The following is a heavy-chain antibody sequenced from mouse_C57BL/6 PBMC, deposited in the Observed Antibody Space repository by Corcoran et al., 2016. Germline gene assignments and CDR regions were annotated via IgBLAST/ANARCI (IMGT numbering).Heavy chain of an antibody. D-gene: IGHD1-1*01. CDR2: INPNNGGT. CDR1: GYTFTDYY. J-gene: IGHJ2*01. CDR3: ARKKSYYYGSDY. Sequence: EVQLQQSGPELVKPGASGKISCKASGYTFTDYYMNWVKQSHGKSLEWIGDINPNNGGTSYNQKFKGKATLTVDKSSSTAYMELRSLTSEDSAVYYCARKKSYYYGSDYGGQGTTLTVSS. V-gene: IGHV1-26*01.